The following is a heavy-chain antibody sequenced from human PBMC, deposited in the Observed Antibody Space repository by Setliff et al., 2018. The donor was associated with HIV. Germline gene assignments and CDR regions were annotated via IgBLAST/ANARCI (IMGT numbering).Heavy chain of an antibody. D-gene: IGHD2-2*01. Sequence: LRLSCAASGFTFSSYWMSWVRQAPGKGLEWVANIKQDGSEKHYVDSVKGRFTISRDNAKNSLYLQMNSLRAEDTAVYYCASHFGYCSSTSCEGYWGQGALVTVSS. CDR3: ASHFGYCSSTSCEGY. CDR1: GFTFSSYW. CDR2: IKQDGSEK. V-gene: IGHV3-7*05. J-gene: IGHJ4*02.